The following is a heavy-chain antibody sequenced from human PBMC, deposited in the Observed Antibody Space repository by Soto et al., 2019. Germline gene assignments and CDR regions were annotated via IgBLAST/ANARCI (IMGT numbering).Heavy chain of an antibody. Sequence: SETLSLTCTVSGGSIDVNNYYWGWVRQPPGKGLEWIGSVSYSGTTYYSPSLKSRVFTSIDTSRNQFSLKLASVTATDTAVYYCAIQKLDVHAYFDYWGQGTLVNVAS. J-gene: IGHJ4*02. V-gene: IGHV4-39*01. CDR3: AIQKLDVHAYFDY. CDR2: VSYSGTT. CDR1: GGSIDVNNYY. D-gene: IGHD2-2*03.